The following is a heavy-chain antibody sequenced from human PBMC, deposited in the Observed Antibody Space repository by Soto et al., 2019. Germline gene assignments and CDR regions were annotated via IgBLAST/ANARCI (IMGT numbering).Heavy chain of an antibody. V-gene: IGHV4-59*01. Sequence: QVQLQESGPGLVKPSETLSLSCSVSGGSLSDYYWTWIRQPPGKGLEWIGCIYYKGSTYYNPSLKSRVTISLDTSKNQFSLRLTSVTAADTAVYYCARMRPTGWHDYYYYGMDAWGQGTTVTVSS. CDR1: GGSLSDYY. D-gene: IGHD6-19*01. J-gene: IGHJ6*02. CDR2: IYYKGST. CDR3: ARMRPTGWHDYYYYGMDA.